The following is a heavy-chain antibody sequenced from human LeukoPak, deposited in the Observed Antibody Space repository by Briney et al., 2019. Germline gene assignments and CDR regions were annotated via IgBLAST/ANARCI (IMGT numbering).Heavy chain of an antibody. Sequence: EASVKVSCKASGYTFNSYGISWVRHAPGQGLEWMGWISAYNGNTNYAQNLQGRVTMTTDTSTSTAYMELRSLRSDDTAVYFCATVIYCSGGSCFWRHWFDPWGQGTLVTVSS. V-gene: IGHV1-18*01. J-gene: IGHJ5*02. CDR3: ATVIYCSGGSCFWRHWFDP. CDR1: GYTFNSYG. CDR2: ISAYNGNT. D-gene: IGHD2-15*01.